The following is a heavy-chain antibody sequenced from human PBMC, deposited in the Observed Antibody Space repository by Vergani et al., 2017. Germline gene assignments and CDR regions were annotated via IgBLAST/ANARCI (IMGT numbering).Heavy chain of an antibody. CDR1: GYTFTSYA. J-gene: IGHJ4*02. D-gene: IGHD5-18*01. CDR3: ARDLVDTAMVTDY. Sequence: QVQLVQSGAEVKKPGASVKVSCKASGYTFTSYAMHWVRQAPGQGLEWMGWINPNSGGTNYAQKFQGRVTMTRDTSISTAYMELSRLRSDDTAVYYCARDLVDTAMVTDYWGQGTLLTVSS. V-gene: IGHV1-2*02. CDR2: INPNSGGT.